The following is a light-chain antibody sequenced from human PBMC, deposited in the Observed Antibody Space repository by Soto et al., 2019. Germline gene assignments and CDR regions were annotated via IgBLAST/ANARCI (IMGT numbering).Light chain of an antibody. V-gene: IGLV2-14*01. CDR2: AVS. J-gene: IGLJ3*02. CDR3: SSYASSGSRL. Sequence: QSALTQPASVSGSPGQSITISCTGTSSDVGGYNYVSWYQQHPGKAPKLMIYAVSNRPSGVSNRFSGSKSGNTASLTFSGLQAEDEADYYCSSYASSGSRLFGGGTKLTVL. CDR1: SSDVGGYNY.